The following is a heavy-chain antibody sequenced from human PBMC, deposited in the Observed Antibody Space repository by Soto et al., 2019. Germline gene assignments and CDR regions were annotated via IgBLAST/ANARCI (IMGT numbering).Heavy chain of an antibody. V-gene: IGHV1-8*01. D-gene: IGHD6-19*01. Sequence: ASVKVSCKASGYSFTSYDINWVRQATGQGLEWMGWMDPKTGNTDYGQKFQGRVTMTRNTSISTAYMELSSLTSEDTAVYYCARGRGWRDYWGQGTLGTSPQ. CDR1: GYSFTSYD. CDR2: MDPKTGNT. J-gene: IGHJ4*02. CDR3: ARGRGWRDY.